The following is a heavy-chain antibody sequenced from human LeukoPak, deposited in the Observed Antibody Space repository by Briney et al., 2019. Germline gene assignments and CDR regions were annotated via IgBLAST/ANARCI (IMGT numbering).Heavy chain of an antibody. CDR1: GYTFTSYY. J-gene: IGHJ3*02. Sequence: ASVKVSCKASGYTFTSYYMHWVRQAPGPGLEWMGIINPSGGSASYAQKFQGRVTMTRDTSTSTVYMELSSLRSEDTAVYYCARVHRSEGIAAAGTGAFDIWGQGTMVTVSS. D-gene: IGHD6-13*01. CDR2: INPSGGSA. CDR3: ARVHRSEGIAAAGTGAFDI. V-gene: IGHV1-46*01.